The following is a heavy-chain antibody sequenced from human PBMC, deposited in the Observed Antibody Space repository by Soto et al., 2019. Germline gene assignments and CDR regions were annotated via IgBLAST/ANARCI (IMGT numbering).Heavy chain of an antibody. D-gene: IGHD6-13*01. CDR2: ISGSGGST. J-gene: IGHJ4*02. Sequence: GGSLRLSCAASGFTFSSYAMSWVGQAPGKGLEWVSAISGSGGSTYYADSVKGRFTISRDNSKNTLYLQMNSLRAEDTAVYYCATKATGGSSWYPTAYWGQGTLVTVSS. CDR3: ATKATGGSSWYPTAY. CDR1: GFTFSSYA. V-gene: IGHV3-23*01.